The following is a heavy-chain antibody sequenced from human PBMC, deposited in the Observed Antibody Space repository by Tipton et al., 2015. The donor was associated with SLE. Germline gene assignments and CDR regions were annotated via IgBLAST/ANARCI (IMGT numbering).Heavy chain of an antibody. CDR3: ARDSNNWNYGYFDA. V-gene: IGHV4-30-2*01. Sequence: TLSLTCVVSGASISTEGYSWSWIRQPPGKGLEWIGYIFHTGSAYYNPSLRSRLTISGDTSKNQFSLKLSSATATDTAVYYCARDSNNWNYGYFDAWGQGILVTVSS. D-gene: IGHD1-7*01. J-gene: IGHJ4*02. CDR1: GASISTEGYS. CDR2: IFHTGSA.